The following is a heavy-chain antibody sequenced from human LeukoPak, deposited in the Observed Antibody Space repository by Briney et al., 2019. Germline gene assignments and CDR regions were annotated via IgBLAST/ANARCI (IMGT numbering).Heavy chain of an antibody. V-gene: IGHV4-34*01. CDR3: ARVYSSGWYPRSNYFDY. CDR2: INLSGST. D-gene: IGHD6-19*01. Sequence: SETLSLTCAVYGGSFSGYYWSWIRQPPGKGLEWIGEINLSGSTNYNPSLKSRVTISVDTSKNQFSLKLSSVTAADTAVYYCARVYSSGWYPRSNYFDYWGQGTLVTVSS. J-gene: IGHJ4*02. CDR1: GGSFSGYY.